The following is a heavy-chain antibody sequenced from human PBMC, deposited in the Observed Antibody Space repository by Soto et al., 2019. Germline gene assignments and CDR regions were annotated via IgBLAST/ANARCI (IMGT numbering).Heavy chain of an antibody. CDR3: AKDESYYYGSGSYYYYGMDV. V-gene: IGHV3-9*01. CDR1: GFTFDDYA. CDR2: ISWNSGSI. J-gene: IGHJ6*02. D-gene: IGHD3-10*01. Sequence: EVQLVESGGGLVQPGRSLRLSCAASGFTFDDYAMHWVRQAPGKGLEWVSGISWNSGSIGYADSVKGRFTISRDNAKNSLYLQMNSLRAEATALYYCAKDESYYYGSGSYYYYGMDVWGLGTTVTVSS.